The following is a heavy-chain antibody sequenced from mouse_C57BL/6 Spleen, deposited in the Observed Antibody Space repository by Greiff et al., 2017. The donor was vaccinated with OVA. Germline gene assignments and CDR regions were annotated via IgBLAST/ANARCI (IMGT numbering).Heavy chain of an antibody. V-gene: IGHV3-1*01. D-gene: IGHD1-1*01. CDR1: GYSITSGYD. Sequence: EVKLQESGPGMVKPSQSLSLTCTVTGYSITSGYDWHWIRHFPGNKLEWMGYISYSGSTNYNPSLKSRISITHDTSKNHFFLKLNSVTTEDTATYYCARDGDYYGSSYAMDYWGQGTSVTVSS. J-gene: IGHJ4*01. CDR3: ARDGDYYGSSYAMDY. CDR2: ISYSGST.